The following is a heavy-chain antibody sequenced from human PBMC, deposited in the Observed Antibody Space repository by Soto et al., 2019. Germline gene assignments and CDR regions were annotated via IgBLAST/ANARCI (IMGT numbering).Heavy chain of an antibody. D-gene: IGHD3-16*01. CDR1: GGLFSSFA. Sequence: QVHLVQSGPEVKKPGSSVKVSCKDSGGLFSSFAISWVRQAPGQGLEWLGGIIPVFGTTNYAEKFQGRVTITADESTNTAYMELSSLGSGDTAMYYCARGGGPYVWFNEFWGQGTLVTVS. V-gene: IGHV1-69*01. CDR2: IIPVFGTT. CDR3: ARGGGPYVWFNEF. J-gene: IGHJ4*02.